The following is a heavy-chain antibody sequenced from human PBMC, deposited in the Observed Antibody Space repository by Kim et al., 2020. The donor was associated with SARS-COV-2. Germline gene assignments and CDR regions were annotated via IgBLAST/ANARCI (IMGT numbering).Heavy chain of an antibody. D-gene: IGHD3-16*01. Sequence: GGSLRLSCAASGFTFSSYGMHWVRQAPGKGLEWVALISYDEDNKYYADSAKGRFTISRDNSKNTLYLQMNSLRAEDTAVYYCAKVRGSSPKYYYYYSMDVWGQGTTVTVSS. V-gene: IGHV3-30*18. CDR2: ISYDEDNK. CDR1: GFTFSSYG. J-gene: IGHJ6*02. CDR3: AKVRGSSPKYYYYYSMDV.